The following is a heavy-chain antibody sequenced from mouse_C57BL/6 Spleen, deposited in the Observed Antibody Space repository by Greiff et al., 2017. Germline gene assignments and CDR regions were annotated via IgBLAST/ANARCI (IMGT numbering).Heavy chain of an antibody. Sequence: VQLQQPGAELVMPGASVKLSCKASGYTFTSYWMHWVKQRPGQGLEWIGEIDPSDSYTNYNQKFKGKSTLTVDKSSSTAYMQLSSLTSEDSAVYYCARIPHDYGSDYWGQGTTLTVSS. D-gene: IGHD1-1*01. CDR1: GYTFTSYW. V-gene: IGHV1-69*01. J-gene: IGHJ2*01. CDR2: IDPSDSYT. CDR3: ARIPHDYGSDY.